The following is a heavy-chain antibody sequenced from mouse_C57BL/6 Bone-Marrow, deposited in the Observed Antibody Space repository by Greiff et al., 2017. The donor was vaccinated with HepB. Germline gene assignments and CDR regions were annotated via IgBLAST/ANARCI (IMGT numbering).Heavy chain of an antibody. D-gene: IGHD3-1*01. Sequence: EVKLVESGGGLVKPGGSLKLSCAASGFTFSSYAMSWVRQTPEKRLEWVATISDGGSYTYYPDNVKGRFTISRDNAKNNLYLQMSHLKSEDTAMYYCARARGSGRDPFAYWGQGTLVTVSA. CDR3: ARARGSGRDPFAY. CDR2: ISDGGSYT. V-gene: IGHV5-4*03. J-gene: IGHJ3*01. CDR1: GFTFSSYA.